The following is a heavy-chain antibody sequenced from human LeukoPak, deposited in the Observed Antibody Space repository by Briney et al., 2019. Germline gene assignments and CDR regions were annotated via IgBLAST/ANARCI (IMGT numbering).Heavy chain of an antibody. CDR3: ARHTGSLYDFWSGYIDY. V-gene: IGHV1-69*13. D-gene: IGHD3-3*01. CDR2: IIPIFGTA. Sequence: ASVKVSCKASGGTFSSYAISWVRQAPGQGLEWMGGIIPIFGTANYAQKFQGRVTITADESTSTAYMELSSLRSEDTAVYYCARHTGSLYDFWSGYIDYWGQGTLVTVSS. J-gene: IGHJ4*02. CDR1: GGTFSSYA.